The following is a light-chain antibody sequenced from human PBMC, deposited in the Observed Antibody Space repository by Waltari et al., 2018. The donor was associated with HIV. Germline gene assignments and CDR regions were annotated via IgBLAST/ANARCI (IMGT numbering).Light chain of an antibody. V-gene: IGLV2-14*01. CDR3: SSFTTSNSLL. J-gene: IGLJ2*01. CDR1: SSAIGAYDS. CDR2: EVS. Sequence: QSALTQPASVSGSPGQSIPVSSTGTSSAIGAYDSVSWYQQTPGTAPKLVIYEVSNRPSGISYRFSGSKSGNTASLTISGLQTEDEADYYCSSFTTSNSLLFGGGTKVTVL.